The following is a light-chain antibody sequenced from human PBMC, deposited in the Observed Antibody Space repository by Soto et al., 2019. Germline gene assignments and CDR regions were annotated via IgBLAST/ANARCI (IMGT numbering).Light chain of an antibody. CDR2: KAS. V-gene: IGKV1-5*03. Sequence: DIQMTQSPSTLSASVGDRVTITCRASQSISVWLAWYQQKAGKAPNLLIYKASRLESGVPSRFSGSGSETEFTLTISSLQPEDFATYYCLQHKRYPLAFGGGTKVDIK. CDR1: QSISVW. J-gene: IGKJ4*01. CDR3: LQHKRYPLA.